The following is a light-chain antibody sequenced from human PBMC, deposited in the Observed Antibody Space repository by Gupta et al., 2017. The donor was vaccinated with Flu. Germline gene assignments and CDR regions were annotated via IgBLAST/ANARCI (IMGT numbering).Light chain of an antibody. CDR2: GAS. J-gene: IGKJ2*01. CDR3: QQTHNTPPT. CDR1: QDIHTY. V-gene: IGKV1-39*01. Sequence: DIQMTQSPSSLSASVGDRVTITCRASQDIHTYLNWYQQRPGNSPKLLIYGASSLQSGVPSRFSGSGSGTNFILTISSLQAADFATYYCQQTHNTPPTFGQGTKLDIK.